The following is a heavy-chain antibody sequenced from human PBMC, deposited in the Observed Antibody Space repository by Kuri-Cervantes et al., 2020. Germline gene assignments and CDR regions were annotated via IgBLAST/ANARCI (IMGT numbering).Heavy chain of an antibody. CDR2: IKSKTDGGTT. J-gene: IGHJ4*02. CDR1: GFTLSNAW. CDR3: TTDRGVLLWFGEFTDYYFDY. D-gene: IGHD3-10*01. V-gene: IGHV3-15*01. Sequence: LSLTCAASGFTLSNAWMSWVRQAPGKGLEWVGRIKSKTDGGTTDYAAPVKGRFTISRDDSKNTLYLQMNSLKTEDTAVYYCTTDRGVLLWFGEFTDYYFDYWGQGTLVTVSS.